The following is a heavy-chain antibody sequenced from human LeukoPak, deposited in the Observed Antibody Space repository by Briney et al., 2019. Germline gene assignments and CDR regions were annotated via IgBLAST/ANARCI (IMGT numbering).Heavy chain of an antibody. Sequence: GRSLRLSCAASGFTFSSYGMHWVRQAPGKGLEWVAVIWYDGSNKYYADSVKGRFTISRDNSKNTLYLQMNSLRAEDTAVYYCARDDWFGELFPTDYYYGMDVWGQGTTVTVSS. CDR2: IWYDGSNK. CDR1: GFTFSSYG. CDR3: ARDDWFGELFPTDYYYGMDV. D-gene: IGHD3-10*01. J-gene: IGHJ6*02. V-gene: IGHV3-33*01.